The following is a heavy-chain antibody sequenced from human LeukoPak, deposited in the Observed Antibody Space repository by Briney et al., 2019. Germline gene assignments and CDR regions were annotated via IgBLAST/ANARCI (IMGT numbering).Heavy chain of an antibody. CDR1: GGSFSGDY. CDR2: INHSGST. CDR3: ATPLRSYGMDV. J-gene: IGHJ6*02. V-gene: IGHV4-34*01. Sequence: SGTLSLTCAVYGGSFSGDYWSWSRQPPGKGLEWIGEINHSGSTNYNPSLKSRVTISVDTSKNQFSLKLSSMTAADTAVYYCATPLRSYGMDVWGQGTTVTVSS.